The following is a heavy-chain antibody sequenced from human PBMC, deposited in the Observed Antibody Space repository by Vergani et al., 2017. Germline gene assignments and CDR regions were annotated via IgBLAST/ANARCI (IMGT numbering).Heavy chain of an antibody. V-gene: IGHV4-34*11. J-gene: IGHJ2*01. CDR2: IDYGGIN. CDR3: ARVGGWQWYFDL. Sequence: QVQLQQWGAGLLKPSETLYLTCAVYGGSFSGYYWSWFRQPPGKGLEWIAYIDYGGINNHNPALKSRVTISADTSKNQFSLKLTSVTAADTAVYFCARVGGWQWYFDLGGRGTLVAVSS. CDR1: GGSFSGYY. D-gene: IGHD1-26*01.